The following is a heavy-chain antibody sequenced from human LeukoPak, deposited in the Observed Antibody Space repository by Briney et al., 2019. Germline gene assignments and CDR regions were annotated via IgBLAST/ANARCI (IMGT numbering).Heavy chain of an antibody. J-gene: IGHJ4*02. Sequence: GRSLRLSCAASGFTFSSYGMHWVRQAPGKGLEWVAVIWYDGSNKYYADSVKGRFTISRDNSKNTLYLQMNSLRAEDTAVYYCASEYCSSTSCYATTFDYWGQGTLVTVSS. CDR2: IWYDGSNK. CDR1: GFTFSSYG. V-gene: IGHV3-33*01. CDR3: ASEYCSSTSCYATTFDY. D-gene: IGHD2-2*01.